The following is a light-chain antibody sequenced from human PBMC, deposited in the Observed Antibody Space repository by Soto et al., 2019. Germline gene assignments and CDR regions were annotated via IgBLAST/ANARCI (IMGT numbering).Light chain of an antibody. J-gene: IGLJ3*02. CDR3: QTWGTGLLV. CDR2: VNSDGSH. CDR1: SGHSSYA. Sequence: QSVLTQSPSASASLGASVKLTCTLSSGHSSYAIAWHQQQPEKGPRYLMKVNSDGSHTKGDGIPDRFSGSSSGAERYLTISRLQSEDEADYYCQTWGTGLLVFGGGTKLTVL. V-gene: IGLV4-69*01.